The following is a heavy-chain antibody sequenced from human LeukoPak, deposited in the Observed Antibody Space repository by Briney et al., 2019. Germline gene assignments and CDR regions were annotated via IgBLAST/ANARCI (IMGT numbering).Heavy chain of an antibody. Sequence: SGTLSLTCAVYGGSFSGYYWSWIRQPPGKGLEWIGEINHSGSTNYNPSLKSRVTISVDTSKNQFSLKLSSVTAADTAVYYCAQRAVAGSYYFDYWGQGTLVTVS. CDR3: AQRAVAGSYYFDY. J-gene: IGHJ4*02. CDR1: GGSFSGYY. CDR2: INHSGST. D-gene: IGHD6-19*01. V-gene: IGHV4-34*01.